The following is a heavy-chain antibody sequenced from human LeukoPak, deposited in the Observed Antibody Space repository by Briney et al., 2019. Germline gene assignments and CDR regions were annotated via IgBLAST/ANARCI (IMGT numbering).Heavy chain of an antibody. CDR3: AKSTVTIDY. Sequence: GGSLRLSCAASGFPFSRFAMTWVRQAPGKGLEWVSAISGSSESTNYADSVKGRFTISRDNSKNTLYLQMNSLRAEDTAVYYCAKSTVTIDYWGQGTLVTVSS. D-gene: IGHD4-17*01. J-gene: IGHJ4*02. CDR1: GFPFSRFA. V-gene: IGHV3-23*01. CDR2: ISGSSEST.